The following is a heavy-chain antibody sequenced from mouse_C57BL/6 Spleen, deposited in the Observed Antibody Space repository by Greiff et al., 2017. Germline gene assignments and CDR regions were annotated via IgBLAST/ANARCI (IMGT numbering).Heavy chain of an antibody. D-gene: IGHD1-1*01. Sequence: EVMLVESGGGLVQPGGSLKLSCAASGFTFSDYYLYWVRQTPEKRLEWVAYISNGGGSPYYPDTVKGRFTFSKDNAKTTLYLQMSRLKSEDTAMYYWARLYGSSLAWFAYWGQGTLVTVSA. CDR1: GFTFSDYY. V-gene: IGHV5-12*01. CDR3: ARLYGSSLAWFAY. J-gene: IGHJ3*01. CDR2: ISNGGGSP.